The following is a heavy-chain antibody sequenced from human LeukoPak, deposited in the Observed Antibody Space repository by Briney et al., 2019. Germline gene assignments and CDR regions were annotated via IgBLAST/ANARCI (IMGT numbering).Heavy chain of an antibody. CDR2: ISGSGRGGST. Sequence: PGGSLRLSCTASGFPFSSYAMSWVRQAPGKGLEWVSGISGSGRGGSTYYADSVKGRFTISRDNSKNTLYLQMNSLRAEDTAIYYCARSGYNRFDYWGQGTLVTVSS. J-gene: IGHJ4*02. CDR1: GFPFSSYA. D-gene: IGHD5-24*01. CDR3: ARSGYNRFDY. V-gene: IGHV3-23*01.